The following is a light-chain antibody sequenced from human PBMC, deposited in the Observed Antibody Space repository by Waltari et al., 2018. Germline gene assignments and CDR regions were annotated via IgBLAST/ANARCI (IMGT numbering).Light chain of an antibody. CDR3: AAWDDSVSGLV. CDR2: RIN. CDR1: HSNIGPYY. J-gene: IGLJ2*01. Sequence: QSVLTQPPSASGTPGQMVTISCSGSHSNIGPYYVYWYQQLPGTAPKLLIYRINRRPSGVPDRCSGSKSGSSASLAISGLRSEDEADYYCAAWDDSVSGLVFGGGTRLTVL. V-gene: IGLV1-47*01.